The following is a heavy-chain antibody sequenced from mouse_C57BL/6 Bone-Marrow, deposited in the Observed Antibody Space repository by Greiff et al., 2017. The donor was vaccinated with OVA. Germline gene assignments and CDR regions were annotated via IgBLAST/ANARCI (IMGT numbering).Heavy chain of an antibody. Sequence: QVQLKESGPELVKPGASVKISCKASGYAFSSSWMNWVKQRPGKGLEWIGRIYPGDGDTNYNGKFKGKATLTADKSSSTAYMQLSSLTSEDSAVYFCAELGRGYWGQGTTLTVSS. CDR3: AELGRGY. CDR1: GYAFSSSW. D-gene: IGHD4-1*01. V-gene: IGHV1-82*01. J-gene: IGHJ2*01. CDR2: IYPGDGDT.